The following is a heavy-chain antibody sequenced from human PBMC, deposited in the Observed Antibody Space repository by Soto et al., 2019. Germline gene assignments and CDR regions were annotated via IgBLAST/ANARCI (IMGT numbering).Heavy chain of an antibody. J-gene: IGHJ4*02. D-gene: IGHD6-13*01. Sequence: GESLKISCQCSGYTFSNFWIAWVRQLPGKGLEYMGIIYPGDSETRYSPSFHGKVAISADRSIGTAYLQWSSLEASDSAFYFCARSPRSSPYFDYWGQGALVTVSS. V-gene: IGHV5-51*01. CDR2: IYPGDSET. CDR1: GYTFSNFW. CDR3: ARSPRSSPYFDY.